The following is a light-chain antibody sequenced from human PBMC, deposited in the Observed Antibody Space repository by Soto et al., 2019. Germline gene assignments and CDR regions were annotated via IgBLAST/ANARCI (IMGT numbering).Light chain of an antibody. CDR3: QQYNNWPIT. V-gene: IGKV3-15*01. J-gene: IGKJ5*01. CDR2: DAS. Sequence: ETVMTQSPATLSVSPGERVTLSCRASEGVGSSLAWYQQKPGQAPRLLIYDASNRATGIPARFSGSGSGTEFTLTISSLQSEDFAVYYCQQYNNWPITFGQGTRLEIK. CDR1: EGVGSS.